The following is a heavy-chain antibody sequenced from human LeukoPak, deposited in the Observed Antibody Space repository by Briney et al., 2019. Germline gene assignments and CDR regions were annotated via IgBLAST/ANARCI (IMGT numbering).Heavy chain of an antibody. CDR3: ARDSRPSDYYDSSGYKDY. V-gene: IGHV3-9*01. CDR2: ISWNSGSI. CDR1: GFTFADYA. Sequence: GGSLRLSCAASGFTFADYAMHWVRQPPGKGLEWVSGISWNSGSIGYADSVKGRFTISRDNAKNSLYLQMNSLRTEDTALYYCARDSRPSDYYDSSGYKDYWGQGILVTVSS. J-gene: IGHJ4*02. D-gene: IGHD3-22*01.